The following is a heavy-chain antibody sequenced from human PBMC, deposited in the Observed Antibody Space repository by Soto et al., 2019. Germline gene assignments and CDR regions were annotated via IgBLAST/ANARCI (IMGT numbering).Heavy chain of an antibody. CDR1: GFTFSNYD. Sequence: GGSLRLSXAVSGFTFSNYDMNWVRQAPGKGLEWVAVISYDGSKKFYADSVKGRFTFSRDNSKNTLYLQMNSLRPEDTAVYYCARGLMGYCSGGSCYYGMDVWGQGTTVTVS. D-gene: IGHD2-15*01. V-gene: IGHV3-30-3*01. CDR3: ARGLMGYCSGGSCYYGMDV. J-gene: IGHJ6*02. CDR2: ISYDGSKK.